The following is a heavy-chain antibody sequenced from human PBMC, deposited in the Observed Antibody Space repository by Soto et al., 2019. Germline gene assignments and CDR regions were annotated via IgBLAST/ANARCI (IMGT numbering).Heavy chain of an antibody. CDR3: ARGPGLTYYDYIWGSYLSPLIDYYYYYMDV. Sequence: QVQLQESGPGLVKPSETLSLTCTVSGGSISSYYWSWIRQPPGKGLEWIGYIYYSGSTNYNPSLTSRVTSSVDSSKNQFSLKLSSVPAADTAVYYFARGPGLTYYDYIWGSYLSPLIDYYYYYMDVWGKATTFTVSS. CDR1: GGSISSYY. D-gene: IGHD3-16*02. V-gene: IGHV4-59*01. CDR2: IYYSGST. J-gene: IGHJ6*03.